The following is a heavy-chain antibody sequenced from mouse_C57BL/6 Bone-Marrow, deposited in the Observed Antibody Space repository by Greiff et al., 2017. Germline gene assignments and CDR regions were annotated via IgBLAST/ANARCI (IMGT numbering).Heavy chain of an antibody. CDR2: ISSGISTI. V-gene: IGHV5-17*01. J-gene: IGHJ3*01. D-gene: IGHD2-1*01. CDR3: ARCYYGNYEGFAY. CDR1: GFTFSDYG. Sequence: EVKLQESGGGLVKPGGSLKLSCAASGFTFSDYGMHWVRQAPEKGLEWVAYISSGISTIYYADTVKGRFTISRDNAKNTLFLQMTSLRSEDTAMYYCARCYYGNYEGFAYWGQGTLVTVSA.